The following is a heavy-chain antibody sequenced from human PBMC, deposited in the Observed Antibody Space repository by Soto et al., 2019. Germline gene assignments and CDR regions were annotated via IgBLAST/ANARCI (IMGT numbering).Heavy chain of an antibody. CDR1: GGSISSSSYY. Sequence: NPSETLSLTCTVSGGSISSSSYYWGWIRQPPGKWLEWIGGIYYSGSTYYNPSLKSRVTISVDTSKNQFSLKLSSVTAADTAVYYCARRRGNRPYYYYYGMDVWGQGTTVTVYS. CDR2: IYYSGST. CDR3: ARRRGNRPYYYYYGMDV. D-gene: IGHD2-15*01. V-gene: IGHV4-39*01. J-gene: IGHJ6*02.